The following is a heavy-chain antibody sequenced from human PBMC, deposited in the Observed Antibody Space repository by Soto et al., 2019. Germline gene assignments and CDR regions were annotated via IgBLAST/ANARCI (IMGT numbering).Heavy chain of an antibody. CDR1: GGSISSGDYY. D-gene: IGHD3-9*01. J-gene: IGHJ5*02. CDR2: IYYSGST. CDR3: ARDRAYYDILTGPRVPNWFDP. Sequence: SETLSLTCTVSGGSISSGDYYWSWIRQPPGKGLEWIGYIYYSGSTYYNPSLKSRVTISVDTSKNQFSLKLSSVTAADTAVYYCARDRAYYDILTGPRVPNWFDPWGQGTLVTVSS. V-gene: IGHV4-30-4*01.